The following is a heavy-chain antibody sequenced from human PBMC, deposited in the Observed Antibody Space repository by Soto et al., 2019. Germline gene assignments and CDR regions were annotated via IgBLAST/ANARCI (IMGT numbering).Heavy chain of an antibody. CDR3: ARDDYDFWSGYYSHVPPQYYYYYYYGMDV. J-gene: IGHJ6*02. CDR1: GFTFSSYA. V-gene: IGHV3-30-3*01. CDR2: ISYDGSNK. Sequence: PGGSLRLSCAASGFTFSSYAMHWVRQAPGKGLEWVAVISYDGSNKYYADSVKGRFTISRDNSKNTLYLQMNSLRAEDTAVYYCARDDYDFWSGYYSHVPPQYYYYYYYGMDVWGQGTTVTVSS. D-gene: IGHD3-3*01.